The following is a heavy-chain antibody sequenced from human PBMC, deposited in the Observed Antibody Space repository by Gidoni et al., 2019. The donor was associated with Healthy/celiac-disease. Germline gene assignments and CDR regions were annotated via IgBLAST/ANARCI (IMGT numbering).Heavy chain of an antibody. CDR1: GGSISSGGYY. Sequence: QVQLQESGPGLVKPSQTLSLTCTVSGGSISSGGYYWSWIRQHPGKGLEWIGYIYYSGSTYYNPSLKSRVTISVDTSKNQFSLKLSSVTAADTAVYYCARETSRIYGDYVRWFDPWGQGTLVTVSS. D-gene: IGHD4-17*01. CDR3: ARETSRIYGDYVRWFDP. J-gene: IGHJ5*02. CDR2: IYYSGST. V-gene: IGHV4-31*03.